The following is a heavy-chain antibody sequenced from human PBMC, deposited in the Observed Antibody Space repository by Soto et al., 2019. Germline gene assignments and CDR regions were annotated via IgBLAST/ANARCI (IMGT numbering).Heavy chain of an antibody. Sequence: SETLSLTCTVSGGSISSYYWSWIRQPPGKGLEWIGYIYYSGSTNYNPSLKSRVTISVDTSKNQFSLKLSSVTAADTAVYYCARHSRYCSSTSYYAVFYYYYYMDVWGKGTTVTVSS. CDR3: ARHSRYCSSTSYYAVFYYYYYMDV. V-gene: IGHV4-59*08. J-gene: IGHJ6*03. CDR2: IYYSGST. CDR1: GGSISSYY. D-gene: IGHD2-2*01.